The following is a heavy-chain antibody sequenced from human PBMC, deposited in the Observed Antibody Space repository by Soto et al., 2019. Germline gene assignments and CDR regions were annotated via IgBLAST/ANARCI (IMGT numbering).Heavy chain of an antibody. V-gene: IGHV3-23*01. D-gene: IGHD3-22*01. Sequence: GGSLRLSCAASGFTFSSYAMSWVRQAPGKGLEWVSAISGSGGSTYYADSVKGRFTISRDNSKNTLYLQMNSLRAEDTAVYYCAKANYDSSGYPKDAFDIWGQGTMVTVS. CDR2: ISGSGGST. CDR3: AKANYDSSGYPKDAFDI. J-gene: IGHJ3*02. CDR1: GFTFSSYA.